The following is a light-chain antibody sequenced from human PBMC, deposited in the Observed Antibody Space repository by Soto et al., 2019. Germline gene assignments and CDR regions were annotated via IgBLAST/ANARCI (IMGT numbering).Light chain of an antibody. Sequence: DIQMTQYPSSLSASVGERVTITCRASQSIDKYLNWYQHKPGKAPYLLIYAASHLRSGVPTRFSGSGTGTSFTLTISSLQYEDLATYYCQQSYSSPGTFGRGTKVELK. J-gene: IGKJ1*01. V-gene: IGKV1-39*01. CDR3: QQSYSSPGT. CDR1: QSIDKY. CDR2: AAS.